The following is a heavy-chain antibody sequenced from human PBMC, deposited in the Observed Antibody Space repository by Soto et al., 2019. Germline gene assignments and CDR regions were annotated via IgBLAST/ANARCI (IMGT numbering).Heavy chain of an antibody. V-gene: IGHV3-33*01. D-gene: IGHD3-10*01. CDR1: GFTFSSYG. J-gene: IGHJ6*02. Sequence: VGSLRLSCAASGFTFSSYGMHWFRQAPCKGLARVAGIWYDGSNKYYADSVKGRFTISRDNSKNTLYLQMNSLRAEDTAVYYCARDHLDYYGSGSYYYYYYRMDVWGQAITVTAYS. CDR2: IWYDGSNK. CDR3: ARDHLDYYGSGSYYYYYYRMDV.